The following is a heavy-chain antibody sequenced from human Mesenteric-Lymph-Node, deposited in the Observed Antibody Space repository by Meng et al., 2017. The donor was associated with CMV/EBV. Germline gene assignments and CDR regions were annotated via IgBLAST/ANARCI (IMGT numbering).Heavy chain of an antibody. CDR3: ARGHYYDSSGYQFDP. Sequence: GGSLRLSCAASGFTFSSYAMSWVRQAPGKGLEWVSSISSSSSYIYYADSVKGRFTISRDNAKNSLYLQMNSLRAEDTAVYYCARGHYYDSSGYQFDPWGQGTLVTVSS. J-gene: IGHJ5*02. CDR1: GFTFSSYA. V-gene: IGHV3-21*04. CDR2: ISSSSSYI. D-gene: IGHD3-22*01.